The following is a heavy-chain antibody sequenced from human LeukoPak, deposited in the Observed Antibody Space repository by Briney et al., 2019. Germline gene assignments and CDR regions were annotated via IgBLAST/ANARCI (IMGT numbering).Heavy chain of an antibody. J-gene: IGHJ6*02. CDR3: ARDCHYYDSSGYYSGMDV. CDR2: IYYSGST. Sequence: SETLSLTCTVSGGSISSGGYYWSWIRQHPGKGVEWIGYIYYSGSTYYNPSLKSRVTISVDTSKNQFSLKLSSVTAADTAVYYCARDCHYYDSSGYYSGMDVWGQGTTVTVSS. CDR1: GGSISSGGYY. D-gene: IGHD3-22*01. V-gene: IGHV4-31*03.